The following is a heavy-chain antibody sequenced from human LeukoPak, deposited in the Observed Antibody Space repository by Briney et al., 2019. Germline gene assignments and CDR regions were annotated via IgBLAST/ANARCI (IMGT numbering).Heavy chain of an antibody. CDR2: IYSGGST. V-gene: IGHV3-66*02. D-gene: IGHD1-14*01. Sequence: GGSLRLSCAVSGVTVSSSYMSWVRQAPGKGLEWVSVIYSGGSTYYADSVKGRFTIARDNSKNTLYLQMNSLRAEDTAVYYCARESNHDYWGQGTLVTVSS. CDR1: GVTVSSSY. CDR3: ARESNHDY. J-gene: IGHJ4*02.